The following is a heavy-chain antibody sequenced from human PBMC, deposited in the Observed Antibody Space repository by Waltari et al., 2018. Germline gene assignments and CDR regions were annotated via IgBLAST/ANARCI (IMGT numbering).Heavy chain of an antibody. V-gene: IGHV4-59*01. CDR2: IYYSGST. CDR3: ARGGGYYYMDV. CDR1: GGSISSYY. J-gene: IGHJ6*03. D-gene: IGHD1-26*01. Sequence: QVQLQESGPGLVKPSETLSLTCTVSGGSISSYYWCWIRQPPGKGLEWIGYIYYSGSTNYNPSLKSRVTISVDTSKNQFSLKLSSVTAADTAVYYCARGGGYYYMDVWGKGTTVTVSS.